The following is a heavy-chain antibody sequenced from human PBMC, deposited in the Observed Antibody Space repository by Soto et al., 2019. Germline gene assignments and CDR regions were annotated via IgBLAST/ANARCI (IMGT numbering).Heavy chain of an antibody. V-gene: IGHV4-30-4*01. D-gene: IGHD4-17*01. Sequence: QVQLQESGPGLVKPSQTLSLTCIVSGGSISSGDYYWSWVRQPPGKGLEWIGYIYYSGTTYYNPSLKSRVTMSADTSKNQFSLKLGSVTAADTAVYYCARAKGLLTVTTSWFDPWGQGTLVTVSS. CDR3: ARAKGLLTVTTSWFDP. CDR2: IYYSGTT. J-gene: IGHJ5*02. CDR1: GGSISSGDYY.